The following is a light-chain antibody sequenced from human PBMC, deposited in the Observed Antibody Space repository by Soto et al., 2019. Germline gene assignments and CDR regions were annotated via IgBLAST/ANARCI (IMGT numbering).Light chain of an antibody. CDR1: NKDIGLHDF. J-gene: IGLJ3*02. Sequence: QSALTQPASVSGSPGQSITISCTGTNKDIGLHDFVSWHQQHPGKAPKFIIYGISNRPSGVSNRFSGSKSGSTASLTISGLQVDDEAHYYCSSYTSTFTWVFGGGTKLTVL. V-gene: IGLV2-14*01. CDR2: GIS. CDR3: SSYTSTFTWV.